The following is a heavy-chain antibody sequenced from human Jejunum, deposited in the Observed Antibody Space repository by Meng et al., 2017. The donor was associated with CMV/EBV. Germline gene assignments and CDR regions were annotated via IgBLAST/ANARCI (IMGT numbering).Heavy chain of an antibody. J-gene: IGHJ5*01. CDR2: IKEDGSGK. CDR3: ARRRNSNWFDS. D-gene: IGHD2/OR15-2a*01. V-gene: IGHV3-7*01. CDR1: GFTFGNYW. Sequence: GASGFTFGNYWMRWVRQAPGKGLEWVANIKEDGSGKYYVASVNGRFIVSRDNAKSSLYLEMNNLRAEDTGVYYCARRRNSNWFDSWGQGTLVTVSS.